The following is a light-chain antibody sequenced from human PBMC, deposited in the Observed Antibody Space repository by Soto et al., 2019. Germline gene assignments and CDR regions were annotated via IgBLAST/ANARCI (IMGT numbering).Light chain of an antibody. J-gene: IGLJ2*01. Sequence: QLVLTQSPSASASLGASVKLTCTLTSGHSSYTIAWHQQQPEKGPRYLMKLNSDGSHTKGDGIPDRFSGSSSGAERYLTISSLQSDDEADYYCQTWATGIHVFGGGTKVTVL. CDR1: SGHSSYT. CDR2: LNSDGSH. V-gene: IGLV4-69*01. CDR3: QTWATGIHV.